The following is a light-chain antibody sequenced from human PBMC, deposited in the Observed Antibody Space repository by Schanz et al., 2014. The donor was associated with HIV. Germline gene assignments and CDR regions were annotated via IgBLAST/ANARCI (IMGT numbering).Light chain of an antibody. Sequence: EIVLTQSPATLSLSPGERATLSCRASQSVSSNLAWYQQNPGQAPRLLIYGASSRATGIPDRFSGSGSGTDFTLTISRLEPEDFAVYYCQQYGSSRWAFGQGTKVEIK. CDR3: QQYGSSRWA. J-gene: IGKJ1*01. CDR2: GAS. CDR1: QSVSSN. V-gene: IGKV3-20*01.